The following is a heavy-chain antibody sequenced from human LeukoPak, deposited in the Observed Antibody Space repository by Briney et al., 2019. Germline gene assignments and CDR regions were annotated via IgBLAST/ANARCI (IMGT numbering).Heavy chain of an antibody. CDR1: GGSISSYY. V-gene: IGHV4-59*01. D-gene: IGHD6-13*01. Sequence: PSETLSLTCTVPGGSISSYYWSWIRQPPGKGLERIGYIYYSGSTNYNPSLKSRVTISVDTSKNQFSLKLSSVTAADTAVYYCARAGAAGPYPDYWGQGTLVTVSS. J-gene: IGHJ4*02. CDR2: IYYSGST. CDR3: ARAGAAGPYPDY.